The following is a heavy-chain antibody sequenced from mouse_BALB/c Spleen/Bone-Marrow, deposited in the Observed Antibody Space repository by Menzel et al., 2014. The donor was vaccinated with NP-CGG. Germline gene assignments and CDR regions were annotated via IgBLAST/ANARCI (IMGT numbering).Heavy chain of an antibody. CDR3: VRKGSFGNYAMDY. CDR1: GFSLNSYG. J-gene: IGHJ4*01. CDR2: IWRGGST. Sequence: VKLVESGPGLVQRSQSLFITCTVSGFSLNSYGVHWVRQSPVKGLEWLGGIWRGGSTDYNVAFISRLSISKDNSKSQVFFKINSQQPNDTAIYYCVRKGSFGNYAMDYWDQGTSVTISS. D-gene: IGHD1-1*02. V-gene: IGHV2-2*02.